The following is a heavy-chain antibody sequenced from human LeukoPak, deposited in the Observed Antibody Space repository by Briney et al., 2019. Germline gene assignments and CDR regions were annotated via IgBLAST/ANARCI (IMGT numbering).Heavy chain of an antibody. CDR3: ARDTGPSSGSYYFDY. CDR2: TIPIFGTA. J-gene: IGHJ4*02. D-gene: IGHD1-26*01. Sequence: ASVKVSCTASGGTFSSYAISWVRQAPGQGLEWMGGTIPIFGTANYAQKFQGRVTITADESTSTAYMELSSLRSEDTAVYYCARDTGPSSGSYYFDYWGQGTLVTVSS. CDR1: GGTFSSYA. V-gene: IGHV1-69*13.